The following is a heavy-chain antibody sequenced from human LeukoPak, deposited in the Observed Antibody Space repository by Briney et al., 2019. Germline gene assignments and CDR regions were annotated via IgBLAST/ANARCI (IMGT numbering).Heavy chain of an antibody. V-gene: IGHV3-13*04. J-gene: IGHJ4*02. CDR3: ARGYCSSTSCYFDY. CDR2: IGTAGDT. CDR1: GFTFSSYD. D-gene: IGHD2-2*01. Sequence: PGGSLRLSCAASGFTFSSYDMHWVRQATGKGLEWVSAIGTAGDTYYPGSVKGRFTISRDNAKNSLYLQMNSLRAEDTALYYCARGYCSSTSCYFDYWGQGTLVTVSS.